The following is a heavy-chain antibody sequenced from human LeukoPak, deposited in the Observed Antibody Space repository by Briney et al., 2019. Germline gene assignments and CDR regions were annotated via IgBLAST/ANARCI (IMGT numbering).Heavy chain of an antibody. J-gene: IGHJ4*02. Sequence: GASVKVSCKASGYTFTDYYMHWVRQAPGQGLEWMGWINPSSGGTNYAQKFQGRVTMTRDTSISTAYMELSRLRSDDTAVYYCARALAGYFSDYWGQGTLVTVSS. CDR2: INPSSGGT. D-gene: IGHD2/OR15-2a*01. V-gene: IGHV1-2*02. CDR3: ARALAGYFSDY. CDR1: GYTFTDYY.